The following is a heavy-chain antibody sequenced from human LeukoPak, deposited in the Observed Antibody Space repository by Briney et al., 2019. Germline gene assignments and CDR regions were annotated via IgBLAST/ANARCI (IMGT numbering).Heavy chain of an antibody. D-gene: IGHD6-25*01. V-gene: IGHV1-69*13. CDR2: FIPVFGPA. J-gene: IGHJ6*03. CDR3: GLSGNYYYYYMDV. Sequence: ASVKVSCKAAGGTFSNYAVRWVRQAPGQGLEWMGGFIPVFGPANYAQKFQGRVTITADESTSTAYMELSSLRSDDTAIYYCGLSGNYYYYYMDVCGKGTTGTISS. CDR1: GGTFSNYA.